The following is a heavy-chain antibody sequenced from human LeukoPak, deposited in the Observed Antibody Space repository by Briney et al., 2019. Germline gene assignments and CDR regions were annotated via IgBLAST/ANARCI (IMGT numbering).Heavy chain of an antibody. CDR1: GFAFGSYA. CDR2: ISGSGGST. CDR3: AKGQHWGYYFDF. Sequence: AGGSLRLSCEASGFAFGSYAMIWVRQAPGKGLEWVTDISGSGGSTHYADSVRGRFTISRDNSKNMLYLQMNGLRAEDTAVYYCAKGQHWGYYFDFWGQGTLVTVSS. V-gene: IGHV3-23*01. J-gene: IGHJ4*02. D-gene: IGHD7-27*01.